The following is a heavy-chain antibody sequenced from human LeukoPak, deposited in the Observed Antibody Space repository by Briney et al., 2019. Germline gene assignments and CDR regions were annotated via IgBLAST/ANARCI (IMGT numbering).Heavy chain of an antibody. J-gene: IGHJ5*02. D-gene: IGHD3-22*01. Sequence: ASVKVSCKASGYTFTSYDINWVRQAPGQGLEWMGWMNTNSGNTGYAQKFQGRVTITRNTSISTAYMELSSLRSEDTAVYYCARGLYDSSGYPEVWFDPWGQGTLVTVSS. CDR3: ARGLYDSSGYPEVWFDP. CDR1: GYTFTSYD. V-gene: IGHV1-8*03. CDR2: MNTNSGNT.